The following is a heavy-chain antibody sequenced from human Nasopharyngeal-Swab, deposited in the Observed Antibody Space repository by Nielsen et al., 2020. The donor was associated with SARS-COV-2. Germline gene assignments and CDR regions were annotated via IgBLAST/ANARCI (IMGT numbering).Heavy chain of an antibody. CDR2: IIPIFGTA. CDR3: AKHQYSSSSNWFDP. V-gene: IGHV1-69*13. Sequence: SVKVSCKASGGTFSSYAISWVRQAPGQGLEWMGGIIPIFGTANYAQKFQGRVTITADESTSTAYMELSSLRSGDTAVYYCAKHQYSSSSNWFDPWGQGTLVTVSS. CDR1: GGTFSSYA. J-gene: IGHJ5*02. D-gene: IGHD6-6*01.